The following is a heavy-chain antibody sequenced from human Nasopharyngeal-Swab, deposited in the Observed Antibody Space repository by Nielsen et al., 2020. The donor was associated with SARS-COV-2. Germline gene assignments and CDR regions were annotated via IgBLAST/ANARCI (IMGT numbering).Heavy chain of an antibody. CDR1: GFTFSSYG. V-gene: IGHV3-30*03. Sequence: GESLKISCAASGFTFSSYGMHWVRQAPGKGLEWVAVISYDGSNKYYADSMKGRFTISRDNSKNTLYLQMNSLRAEDTAVYYCARDSYSSSWYENRRFDPWGQGTLVTVSS. D-gene: IGHD6-13*01. CDR2: ISYDGSNK. J-gene: IGHJ5*02. CDR3: ARDSYSSSWYENRRFDP.